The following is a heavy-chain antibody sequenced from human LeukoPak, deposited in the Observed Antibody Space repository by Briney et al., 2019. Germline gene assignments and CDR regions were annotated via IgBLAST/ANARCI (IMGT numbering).Heavy chain of an antibody. CDR1: GYSVSKTY. V-gene: IGHV3-53*01. CDR2: IYIDART. Sequence: GGSLRLSCAASGYSVSKTYMTWVRQAPGKGLEWVSTIYIDARTYYADSVKGRFTLSRDYLKNTLFLQMNSLRAEDTALYYCARHLSGECTTDCYSPDAYDLWGQGTMVTVSS. J-gene: IGHJ3*01. CDR3: ARHLSGECTTDCYSPDAYDL. D-gene: IGHD2-21*02.